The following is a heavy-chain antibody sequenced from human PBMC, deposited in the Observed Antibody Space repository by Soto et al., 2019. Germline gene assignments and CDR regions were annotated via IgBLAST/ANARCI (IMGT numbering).Heavy chain of an antibody. CDR3: ARHGQGFYP. CDR2: IFYSGST. Sequence: SETLSPTCTVSGGSTSSRTYYWGWIRQPPGKGLEWIGSIFYSGSTYCNPALKSRVTISVDTSQNQFSLKLSSVNAADTAVYYCARHGQGFYPWGQGTLVTVSS. J-gene: IGHJ5*02. CDR1: GGSTSSRTYY. V-gene: IGHV4-39*01.